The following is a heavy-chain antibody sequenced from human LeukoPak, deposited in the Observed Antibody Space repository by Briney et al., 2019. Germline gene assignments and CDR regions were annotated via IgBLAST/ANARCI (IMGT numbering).Heavy chain of an antibody. J-gene: IGHJ4*02. D-gene: IGHD3-10*01. CDR3: ARGPMDSFDY. Sequence: ASVKVSCKASGGTFSSYAISWVRQAPGQGLEWMGRIIPILGIANYAQKFQGRVTITADKSTSTAYMELSSLRSEDTAVYYYARGPMDSFDYWGQGTLVTVSS. CDR2: IIPILGIA. V-gene: IGHV1-69*04. CDR1: GGTFSSYA.